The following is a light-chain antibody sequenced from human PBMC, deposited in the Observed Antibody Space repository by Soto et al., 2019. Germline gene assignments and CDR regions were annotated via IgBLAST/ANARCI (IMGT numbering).Light chain of an antibody. Sequence: DIVLTQSPDSLAVSLGERATINCKSSQGFLYSSNNKNYLAWYQQKPGQPPKLLIYWASTRESGVPDRFSGSESGTDFTLTISSLQAEDVAVYYCQQYYSTPLAFGGGTKVDIK. J-gene: IGKJ4*01. CDR1: QGFLYSSNNKNY. CDR3: QQYYSTPLA. CDR2: WAS. V-gene: IGKV4-1*01.